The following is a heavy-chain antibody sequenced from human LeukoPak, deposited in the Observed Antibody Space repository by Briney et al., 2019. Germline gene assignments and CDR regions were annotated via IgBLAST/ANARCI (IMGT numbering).Heavy chain of an antibody. CDR1: GFTFSDFS. CDR2: IGSAI. Sequence: GGSLRLSCVASGFTFSDFSLNWVRQAPGKGLEWISYIGSAIYYSDSVKGRFTISRDNAKNSLYLQMNSLRAEDTAVYYCARDHAYAFDIWGQGTLVTVSS. CDR3: ARDHAYAFDI. D-gene: IGHD2-2*01. V-gene: IGHV3-48*01. J-gene: IGHJ3*02.